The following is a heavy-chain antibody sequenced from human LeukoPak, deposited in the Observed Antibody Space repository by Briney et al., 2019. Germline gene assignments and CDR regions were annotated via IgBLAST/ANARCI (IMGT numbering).Heavy chain of an antibody. V-gene: IGHV3-53*01. CDR3: ARDRAVTALGY. CDR2: IYSGGST. Sequence: PGGPLRLSCAASGFTVSSNYMSWVRQAPGKGLEWVSVIYSGGSTYYGDSVKGRFTISRDNSKNTLYLQMNSLRAEDTAVYYCARDRAVTALGYWGQGTLVTVSS. J-gene: IGHJ4*02. CDR1: GFTVSSNY. D-gene: IGHD7-27*01.